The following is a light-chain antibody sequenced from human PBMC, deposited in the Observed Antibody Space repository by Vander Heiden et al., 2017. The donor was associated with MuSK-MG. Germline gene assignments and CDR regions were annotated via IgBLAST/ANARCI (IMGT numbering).Light chain of an antibody. V-gene: IGLV1-51*01. CDR2: GDT. CDR1: SSNIGHHY. CDR3: GARDGSQDQGV. J-gene: IGLJ3*02. Sequence: QPVLTQPPAVSAAPGDKVTIPCSGSSSNIGHHYVSWYQQVPEAAPKVLISGDTKRHSGIPERFSGSKSVTSATLDITGLQSGDEAYYYCGARDGSQDQGVFGGGTKLTVL.